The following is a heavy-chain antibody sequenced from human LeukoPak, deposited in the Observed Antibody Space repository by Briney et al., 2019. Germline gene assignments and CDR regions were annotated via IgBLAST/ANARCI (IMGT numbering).Heavy chain of an antibody. V-gene: IGHV4-4*07. D-gene: IGHD3-10*01. CDR1: GGSISSYY. CDR3: ARYYYGSGSQFDY. J-gene: IGHJ4*02. Sequence: SETLSLTCTVSGGSISSYYWSWIRQPAGEGLEWIGHIYSTGSTNYNPSLKSRVTLSVDRSKNQFSLKLSSVTAADTAVYYCARYYYGSGSQFDYWGQGTLVTVSS. CDR2: IYSTGST.